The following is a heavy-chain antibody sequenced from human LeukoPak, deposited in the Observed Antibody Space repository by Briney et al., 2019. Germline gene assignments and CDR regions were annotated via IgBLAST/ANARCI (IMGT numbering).Heavy chain of an antibody. J-gene: IGHJ6*02. Sequence: PGGSLRLSCGGSGFTFKDYYLNWIRQAPGKGVEWVSYISGGSTYTNYATSVKGRFTISRDNARNSLFLQMNSLTAEDTAIYYCARSLISAVIGMDVWGQGTAVTVSS. V-gene: IGHV3-11*06. CDR1: GFTFKDYY. CDR2: ISGGSTYT. D-gene: IGHD3-3*01. CDR3: ARSLISAVIGMDV.